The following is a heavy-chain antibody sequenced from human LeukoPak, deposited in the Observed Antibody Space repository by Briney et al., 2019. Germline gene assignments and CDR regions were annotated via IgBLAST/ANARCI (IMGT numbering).Heavy chain of an antibody. CDR3: ARAKGIAVADL. D-gene: IGHD6-19*01. J-gene: IGHJ4*02. V-gene: IGHV3-30-3*01. CDR1: GFTFSSYA. CDR2: ISYDGSNK. Sequence: GGSLRLSCAASGFTFSSYAMHWVRQAPGKGLEWVAVISYDGSNKYYADSVKGRFTISRDNSKNTLYLQMNSLRAEDTAVYYCARAKGIAVADLWGQGTLVTVSS.